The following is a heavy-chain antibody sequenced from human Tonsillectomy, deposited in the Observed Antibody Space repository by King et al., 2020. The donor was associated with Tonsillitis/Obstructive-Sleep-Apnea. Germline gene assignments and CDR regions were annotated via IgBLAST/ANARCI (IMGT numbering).Heavy chain of an antibody. Sequence: VQLVESGGGLVQPGGSLRLSCAASGFTFSSYAMSWVRQAPGKGLEWVSAMSDSGGATYYAYSVKGRFTMSRDNSKNTLYLEMNSLRAEDTDVYYCAKRLSMRHDAFDIWGQGTRVTVSS. CDR3: AKRLSMRHDAFDI. CDR2: MSDSGGAT. D-gene: IGHD2/OR15-2a*01. CDR1: GFTFSSYA. V-gene: IGHV3-23*04. J-gene: IGHJ3*02.